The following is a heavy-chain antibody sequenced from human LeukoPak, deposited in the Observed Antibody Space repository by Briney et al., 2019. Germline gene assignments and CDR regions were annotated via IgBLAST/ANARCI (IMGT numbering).Heavy chain of an antibody. CDR3: ARDGNPFDY. CDR1: GGSISSYY. Sequence: PSETLSLTCTVSGGSISSYYWSWIRQPPGKGLEWIGYIYYSGSTNYNPSHKSRVTISVDTSKNQFSLKLSSVTAADTAVYYCARDGNPFDYWGQGTLVTVSS. CDR2: IYYSGST. J-gene: IGHJ4*02. V-gene: IGHV4-59*01.